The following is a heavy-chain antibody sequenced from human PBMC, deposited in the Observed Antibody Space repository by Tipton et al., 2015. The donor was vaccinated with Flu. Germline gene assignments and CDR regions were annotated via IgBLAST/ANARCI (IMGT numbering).Heavy chain of an antibody. CDR3: ARLYSSSSVGHYFDY. V-gene: IGHV1-46*01. CDR2: ISPSGGST. CDR1: GYSFTSYY. J-gene: IGHJ4*02. D-gene: IGHD6-6*01. Sequence: QLVQSGAEVQKPGASVKISCKTSGYSFTSYYVHWVRLAPGQGLEWVGIISPSGGSTSYAQKFQGRVTMTRDTSTSTVFMELSSLRSEDTAVYYCARLYSSSSVGHYFDYWGQGTLVTVSS.